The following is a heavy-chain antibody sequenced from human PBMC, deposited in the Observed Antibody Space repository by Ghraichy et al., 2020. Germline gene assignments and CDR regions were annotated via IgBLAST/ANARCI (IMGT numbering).Heavy chain of an antibody. Sequence: SETLSLTCTVSGGSISSGSYYWSWIRQPAGKGLEWIGRIYTSGSTNYNPSLKSRVTISVDTSKNQFSLKLSSVTAADTAVYYCARAYSSSSEWFDPWGQGTLVTVSS. CDR3: ARAYSSSSEWFDP. J-gene: IGHJ5*02. D-gene: IGHD6-6*01. V-gene: IGHV4-61*02. CDR2: IYTSGST. CDR1: GGSISSGSYY.